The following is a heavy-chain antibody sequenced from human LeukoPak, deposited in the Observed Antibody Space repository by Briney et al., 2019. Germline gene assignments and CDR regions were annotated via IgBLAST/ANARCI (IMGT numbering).Heavy chain of an antibody. Sequence: GGSLRLSCAASGFTFSSYSMNWVRQAPGKGLEWVSSISSASTYIYYADSVKGRFTISRDNAKDSLYLQMNSLRAEDTAMYYCARLVWDTTMADGDIDSWGQGTLLIVSS. V-gene: IGHV3-21*01. CDR2: ISSASTYI. D-gene: IGHD5-18*01. J-gene: IGHJ4*02. CDR1: GFTFSSYS. CDR3: ARLVWDTTMADGDIDS.